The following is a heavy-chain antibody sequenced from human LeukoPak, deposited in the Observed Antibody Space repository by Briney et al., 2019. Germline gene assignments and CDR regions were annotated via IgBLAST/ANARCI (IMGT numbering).Heavy chain of an antibody. Sequence: SVKVSCKASGGTFSSYAISWVRQAPGQGLEWMGGIIPIFGTANYAQKFQGRVTITADKSTSTAYMELSSLRSEDTAVYYCATAGSEGFGDPRRYYYMDVWGKGTTVTVSS. D-gene: IGHD3-10*01. CDR2: IIPIFGTA. CDR3: ATAGSEGFGDPRRYYYMDV. V-gene: IGHV1-69*06. CDR1: GGTFSSYA. J-gene: IGHJ6*03.